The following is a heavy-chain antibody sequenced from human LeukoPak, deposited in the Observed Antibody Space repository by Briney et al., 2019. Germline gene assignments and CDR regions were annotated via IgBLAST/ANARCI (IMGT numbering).Heavy chain of an antibody. Sequence: GGSLRLSCAASGFTFSSYWMSWVRQAPGEGLEWVANIKQDGTGKYYMDSVKGRFSISRDNAKNSLYLQMNALRAEDTAVYYCARDVRPDYWGQGTLVTVST. CDR2: IKQDGTGK. D-gene: IGHD6-6*01. CDR3: ARDVRPDY. CDR1: GFTFSSYW. J-gene: IGHJ4*02. V-gene: IGHV3-7*04.